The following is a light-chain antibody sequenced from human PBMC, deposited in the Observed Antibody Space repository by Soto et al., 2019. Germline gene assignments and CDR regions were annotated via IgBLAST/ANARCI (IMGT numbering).Light chain of an antibody. CDR3: QQYNSYWT. CDR2: KAS. CDR1: QSISVW. Sequence: DIQMTQSPSTLSASVGDRVTITCRASQSISVWLEWYQQKAGKAPTRLIYKASRLESGVPSRFSGSGSETEFTLTISGLQPGDSATYYCQQYNSYWTFGQGTKVDIK. J-gene: IGKJ1*01. V-gene: IGKV1-5*03.